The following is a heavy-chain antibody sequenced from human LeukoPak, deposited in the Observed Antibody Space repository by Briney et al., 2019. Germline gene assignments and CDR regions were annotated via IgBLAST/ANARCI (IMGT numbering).Heavy chain of an antibody. V-gene: IGHV3-30*02. J-gene: IGHJ6*03. CDR1: GFTFSSYG. Sequence: GGSLRLSCAASGFTFSSYGMHWVRQAPGKGLEWVAFMRYDGSNINYADSVKGRFTISRDNSKNTLYLQMNSLRAEDTAVYYCAKGVKVPLLRYFSYYMDVWGKGTTVTISS. CDR2: MRYDGSNI. CDR3: AKGVKVPLLRYFSYYMDV. D-gene: IGHD3-9*01.